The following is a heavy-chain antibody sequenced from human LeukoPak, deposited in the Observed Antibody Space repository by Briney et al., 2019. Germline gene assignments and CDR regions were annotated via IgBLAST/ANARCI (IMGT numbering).Heavy chain of an antibody. V-gene: IGHV1-2*02. CDR2: INPNSGAT. J-gene: IGHJ5*02. Sequence: ASVKVSCKASGYTLTGYYMHWVRRAPGQGLEWMGWINPNSGATNYPQRFQGRVTITRDTSANTAYMELTRLRSDDTAVYYCARQPGYCSGGRCFGRRFDPWGQGTLVTVSS. CDR1: GYTLTGYY. D-gene: IGHD2-15*01. CDR3: ARQPGYCSGGRCFGRRFDP.